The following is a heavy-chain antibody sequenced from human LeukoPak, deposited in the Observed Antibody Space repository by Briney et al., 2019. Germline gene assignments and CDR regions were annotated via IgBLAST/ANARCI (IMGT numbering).Heavy chain of an antibody. Sequence: GGSLRLSCAASGFTFSSYGMSWVRQAPGKGLEWVSAISGSGGSTYYADSVKGRFTISRDNSKNTLYLQMNSLRAEDTAVYYCAKDPEFGELLWFGELPGHMDVWGKGTTVTISS. V-gene: IGHV3-23*01. CDR1: GFTFSSYG. D-gene: IGHD3-10*01. CDR2: ISGSGGST. J-gene: IGHJ6*03. CDR3: AKDPEFGELLWFGELPGHMDV.